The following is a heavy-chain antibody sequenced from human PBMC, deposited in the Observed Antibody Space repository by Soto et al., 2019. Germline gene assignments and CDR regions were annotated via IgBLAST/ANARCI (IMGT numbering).Heavy chain of an antibody. CDR3: ARAYSNYFDY. Sequence: SSETLSLTCAVSGGSISSGGYSWSWIRQPPGKGLEWIGYIYHSGSTYYNPSLKGRVTISVDTSKNQFSLKLSSVTAADTAVYYCARAYSNYFDYWGQGTLVTVSS. V-gene: IGHV4-30-2*01. CDR1: GGSISSGGYS. D-gene: IGHD4-4*01. CDR2: IYHSGST. J-gene: IGHJ4*02.